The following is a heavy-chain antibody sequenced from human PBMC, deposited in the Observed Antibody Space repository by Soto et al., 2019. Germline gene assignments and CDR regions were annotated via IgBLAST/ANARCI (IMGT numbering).Heavy chain of an antibody. CDR3: AREEQQLVPPYFDY. D-gene: IGHD6-13*01. Sequence: GGSLRLSCAASGFTFSSYWMSWVRQAPGKGLEWVANIKQDGSEKYYVDSVKGRFTISRDNAKNSLYLQMNSLRAEDTAVYYCAREEQQLVPPYFDYWGQGTLVTVSS. V-gene: IGHV3-7*01. J-gene: IGHJ4*02. CDR1: GFTFSSYW. CDR2: IKQDGSEK.